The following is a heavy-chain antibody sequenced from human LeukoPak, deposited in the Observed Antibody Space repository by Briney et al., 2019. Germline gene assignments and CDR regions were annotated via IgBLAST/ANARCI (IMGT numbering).Heavy chain of an antibody. CDR3: AEPRGPEYGDYHNSCFDS. V-gene: IGHV3-23*01. CDR1: GFTFISYA. D-gene: IGHD4-17*01. Sequence: GWSLTLSCLASGFTFISYAMSWIRQVAAKGREWVAAIITTTYYADFVEGRFAISRDNSKNTLYLQMTSLRAEDRAVHYCAEPRGPEYGDYHNSCFDSWGQGTLVTVSS. J-gene: IGHJ5*01. CDR2: IITTT.